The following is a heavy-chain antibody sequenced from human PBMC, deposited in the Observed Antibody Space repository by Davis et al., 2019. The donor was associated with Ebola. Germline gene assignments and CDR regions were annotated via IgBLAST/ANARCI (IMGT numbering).Heavy chain of an antibody. V-gene: IGHV4-38-2*02. J-gene: IGHJ5*02. CDR1: GYSISSGYY. Sequence: SETLSLTCTVSGYSISSGYYWGWIRQPPGKGLEWLGNIYHSGSSYYNPSLESRVTISVDTSKNQFSLRLNSVTAADTAVYYCARVNFCIGGSCYSHDHWGQGTLVTVSS. CDR3: ARVNFCIGGSCYSHDH. CDR2: IYHSGSS. D-gene: IGHD2-15*01.